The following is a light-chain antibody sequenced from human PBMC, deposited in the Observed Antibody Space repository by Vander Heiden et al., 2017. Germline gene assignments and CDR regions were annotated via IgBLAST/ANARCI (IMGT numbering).Light chain of an antibody. Sequence: DIVLPQSPATLSFSPVLRATLSCRASQLVLCYLASYPQKPGQAPRLLIYAASNRATGIPARFSGSGSGTDFTLTISSLEPEDFAIYYCQQRRDGPPGFFFGPGTKVDIK. V-gene: IGKV3-11*01. CDR1: QLVLCY. CDR3: QQRRDGPPGFF. J-gene: IGKJ3*01. CDR2: AAS.